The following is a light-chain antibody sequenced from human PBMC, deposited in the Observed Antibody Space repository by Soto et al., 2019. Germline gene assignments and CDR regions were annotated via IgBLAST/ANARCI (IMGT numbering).Light chain of an antibody. CDR1: QSISSW. CDR2: KAS. V-gene: IGKV1-5*03. J-gene: IGKJ1*01. CDR3: QQYETFSGT. Sequence: GDRVTITCLASQSISSWLAWYQQKPGKAPKLLIYKASSLESGVPSRFSGSGSGAAFTLTISSLQPDDFATYYCQQYETFSGTFGPGTKVDIK.